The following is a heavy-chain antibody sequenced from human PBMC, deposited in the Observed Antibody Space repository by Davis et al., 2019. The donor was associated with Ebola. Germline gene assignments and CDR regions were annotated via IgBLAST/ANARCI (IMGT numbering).Heavy chain of an antibody. V-gene: IGHV3-48*04. D-gene: IGHD6-13*01. J-gene: IGHJ5*02. CDR3: ARDARERGDSSSWYEYNWFDP. CDR1: EFTFSDHS. CDR2: ISGGSRTI. Sequence: GESLKISCAASEFTFSDHSMNWVRQAPGKGLDWISYISGGSRTIYYADSVKGRFTISRDNAKNTLYLQMNSLRAEDTAVYYCARDARERGDSSSWYEYNWFDPWGQGTLVTVSS.